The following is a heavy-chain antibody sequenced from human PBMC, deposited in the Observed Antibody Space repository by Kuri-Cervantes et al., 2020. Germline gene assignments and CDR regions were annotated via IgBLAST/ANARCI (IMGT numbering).Heavy chain of an antibody. CDR1: GFTFSSYW. D-gene: IGHD3-16*01. Sequence: GESLKISCAASGFTFSSYWMSWVRQAPGKGLEWVANIKQDGSEKYYVDSVKGRFTISRDNSKNTLYLQMNSLRAEDTAVYYCARGNVKAPADGMDVWGQGTTVTVSS. CDR2: IKQDGSEK. CDR3: ARGNVKAPADGMDV. V-gene: IGHV3-7*01. J-gene: IGHJ6*02.